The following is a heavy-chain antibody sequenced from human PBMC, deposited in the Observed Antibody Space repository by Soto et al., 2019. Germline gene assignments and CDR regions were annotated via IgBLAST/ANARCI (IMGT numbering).Heavy chain of an antibody. CDR3: GRVSPVCRGGRCYLY. D-gene: IGHD2-15*01. V-gene: IGHV1-18*01. CDR1: GYTFTSYG. J-gene: IGHJ4*02. CDR2: ISAYNGNT. Sequence: QVQLVQSGAEVKKPGASVKVSCKASGYTFTSYGISWVRQAPGQGLEWMGWISAYNGNTNYAQKHRGRTTIPTDPPRTQPEMGRGGLRSANTAVYYCGRVSPVCRGGRCYLYWGRETLVTVS.